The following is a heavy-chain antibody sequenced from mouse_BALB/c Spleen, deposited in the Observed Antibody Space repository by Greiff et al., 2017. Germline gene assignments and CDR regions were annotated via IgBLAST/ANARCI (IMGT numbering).Heavy chain of an antibody. CDR3: ARGYGSSPYAMDD. J-gene: IGHJ4*01. CDR1: GFTFSSYA. Sequence: EVKLVESGGGLVKPGGSLNLSCAASGFTFSSYAMSWVRQSPEKRLEWVAEISSGGSYTHYPDTVTGRFTISRDNAKNTLYLEMSSLRSEDTAMYYCARGYGSSPYAMDDWGQGTSVTVSS. V-gene: IGHV5-9-4*01. CDR2: ISSGGSYT. D-gene: IGHD1-1*01.